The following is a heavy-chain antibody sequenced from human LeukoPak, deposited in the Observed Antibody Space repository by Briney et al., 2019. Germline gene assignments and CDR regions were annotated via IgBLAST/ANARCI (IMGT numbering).Heavy chain of an antibody. V-gene: IGHV3-21*01. J-gene: IGHJ5*02. CDR1: GFTFSSCS. D-gene: IGHD6-13*01. Sequence: PGGSLRLSCAASGFTFSSCSMNWVRQAPGKGLEWVSSISSSSSYIYYADSVKGRFTISRDNAKNSLYLQMNSLRAEDTAVYYCARSGYSSSWYQADPWGQGTLVTVSS. CDR3: ARSGYSSSWYQADP. CDR2: ISSSSSYI.